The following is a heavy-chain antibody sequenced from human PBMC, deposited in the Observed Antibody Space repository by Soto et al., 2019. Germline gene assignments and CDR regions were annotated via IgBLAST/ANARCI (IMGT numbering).Heavy chain of an antibody. CDR3: ARVGPFEGFGEIEPLENGMDV. J-gene: IGHJ6*02. D-gene: IGHD3-10*01. V-gene: IGHV1-18*01. Sequence: QVQLVQSGAEVKKPGASVKVSCKASGYTFTSYGISWVRQAPGQGLEWMGWISAYNGNTNYAQKLQGRVTMTTDTSTSTAYMELRGLRSDETAVYYCARVGPFEGFGEIEPLENGMDVWGQGTTVTVSS. CDR1: GYTFTSYG. CDR2: ISAYNGNT.